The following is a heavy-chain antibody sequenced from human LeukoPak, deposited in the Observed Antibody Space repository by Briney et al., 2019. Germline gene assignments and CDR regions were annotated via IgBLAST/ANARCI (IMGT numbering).Heavy chain of an antibody. D-gene: IGHD6-13*01. CDR1: GYSFTSFG. CDR3: ARGHGEAAADVFAPFDY. V-gene: IGHV1-18*01. Sequence: GASVKVSCKASGYSFTSFGISWVRQAPGQGLEWMGWISAYNGNTHYAQNLQGRVTMTTDTSTSTAYMELRTLRSDDTAVYYCARGHGEAAADVFAPFDYWGQGTLVTVSS. CDR2: ISAYNGNT. J-gene: IGHJ4*02.